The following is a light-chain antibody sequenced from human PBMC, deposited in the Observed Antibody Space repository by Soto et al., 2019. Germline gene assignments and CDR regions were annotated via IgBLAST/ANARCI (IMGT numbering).Light chain of an antibody. CDR3: SSYAGSNNYV. J-gene: IGLJ1*01. CDR1: SSDFGGYNY. V-gene: IGLV2-8*01. CDR2: EVS. Sequence: QSVLTQPPSASGSPGQSVTISCTGTSSDFGGYNYVSWYQQHPGKAPKLMIYEVSKRPSGVPDRFFGSKSGNTASLTVSGLQAEDEADYYCSSYAGSNNYVFGTGTKVTVL.